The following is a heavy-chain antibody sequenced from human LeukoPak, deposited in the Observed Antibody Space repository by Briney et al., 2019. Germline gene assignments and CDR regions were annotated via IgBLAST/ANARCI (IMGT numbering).Heavy chain of an antibody. CDR3: ASGEGIAAASYYYYYGMDV. V-gene: IGHV4-34*01. J-gene: IGHJ6*02. CDR1: GGFYSGYY. Sequence: SETLSLTCAVYGGFYSGYYWRWIRQPPGRGVEGIGEINHRESTNYNPSPKSRVTISVDTSKTQYSLMPSSVNAADTAVYYCASGEGIAAASYYYYYGMDVWGQGTTVTVSS. CDR2: INHREST. D-gene: IGHD6-13*01.